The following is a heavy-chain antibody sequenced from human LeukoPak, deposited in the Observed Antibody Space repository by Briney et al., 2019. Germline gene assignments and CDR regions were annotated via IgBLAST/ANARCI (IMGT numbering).Heavy chain of an antibody. Sequence: GSLRLSCAASGFTFSNAWMSWVRQAPGKGLEWVGRIKSKTDGGTTDYAAPVKGRFTISRDDSKNTLYLQMNSLKTEDTAVYYCTTPHYDFWSGYPKVDYWSQGTLVTVSS. CDR2: IKSKTDGGTT. CDR3: TTPHYDFWSGYPKVDY. CDR1: GFTFSNAW. J-gene: IGHJ4*02. D-gene: IGHD3-3*01. V-gene: IGHV3-15*01.